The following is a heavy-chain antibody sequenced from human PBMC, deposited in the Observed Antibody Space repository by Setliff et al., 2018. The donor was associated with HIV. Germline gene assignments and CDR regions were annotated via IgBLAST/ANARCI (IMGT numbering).Heavy chain of an antibody. V-gene: IGHV3-21*01. Sequence: PWGSLRLSCAASGFTFSSYSMNWVRQAPGKGLEWVSSISSSSSYIYYADSVKGRFSISRDNAKNSLYLQMNSLRAEDTAVYYCARDKAVAGNHRPYYFDYWGQGTLVTVSS. CDR3: ARDKAVAGNHRPYYFDY. CDR1: GFTFSSYS. D-gene: IGHD6-19*01. CDR2: ISSSSSYI. J-gene: IGHJ4*02.